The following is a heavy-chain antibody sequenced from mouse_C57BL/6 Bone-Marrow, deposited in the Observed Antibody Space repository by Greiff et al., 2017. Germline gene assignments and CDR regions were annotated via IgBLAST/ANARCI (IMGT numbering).Heavy chain of an antibody. CDR3: ARRDFAY. Sequence: QVQLQQSGAELARPGASVKLSCKASGYTFTSYGISWVKQRTGQGLEWIGEIYPRSGNTYYNEKFKGKATLTADKSSSTAYMELRSLTSEDSAVYFCARRDFAYWGQGTMVTFSA. D-gene: IGHD3-3*01. J-gene: IGHJ3*01. CDR1: GYTFTSYG. CDR2: IYPRSGNT. V-gene: IGHV1-81*01.